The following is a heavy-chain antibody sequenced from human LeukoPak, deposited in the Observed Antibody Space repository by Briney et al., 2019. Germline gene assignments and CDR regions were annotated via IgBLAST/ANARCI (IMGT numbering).Heavy chain of an antibody. V-gene: IGHV1-2*06. D-gene: IGHD3-22*01. CDR3: ARDYYDSSGYYDY. J-gene: IGHJ4*02. CDR2: INPSSGGT. CDR1: GYTFTGYY. Sequence: GASVKVSCKASGYTFTGYYMHWVRQAPGQGLEWMGRINPSSGGTNYAQKFQGRVTMTRDTSISTAYMELSRLRSDDTAVYYCARDYYDSSGYYDYWGQGTLVTVSS.